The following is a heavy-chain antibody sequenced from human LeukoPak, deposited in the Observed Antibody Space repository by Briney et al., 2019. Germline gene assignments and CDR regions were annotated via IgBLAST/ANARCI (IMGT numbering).Heavy chain of an antibody. D-gene: IGHD3-3*01. CDR2: IIPIFGTA. J-gene: IGHJ3*02. CDR3: ARGGFRIWSGYPPHPDAFDI. Sequence: ASVKVSCKASGGTFSSYAISWERQAPGQGLEWMGGIIPIFGTANYAQKFQGRVTITADKSTSTAYMELSRLRSEDTAVYYCARGGFRIWSGYPPHPDAFDIWGQGTMVTVSS. V-gene: IGHV1-69*06. CDR1: GGTFSSYA.